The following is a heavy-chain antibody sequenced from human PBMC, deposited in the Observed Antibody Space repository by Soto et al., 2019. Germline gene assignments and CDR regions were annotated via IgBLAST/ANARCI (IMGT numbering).Heavy chain of an antibody. CDR3: ARVDCSSTSCYAGEDYYYYMDV. Sequence: ESGGGLVKPGGSLRLSCAASGFTFSSYSMNWVRQAPGKGLEWVSSISSSSSYIYYADSVKGRFTISRDNAKNSLYLQMNSLRAEDTAVYYCARVDCSSTSCYAGEDYYYYMDVWGKGTTVTVSS. V-gene: IGHV3-21*01. CDR2: ISSSSSYI. J-gene: IGHJ6*03. CDR1: GFTFSSYS. D-gene: IGHD2-2*01.